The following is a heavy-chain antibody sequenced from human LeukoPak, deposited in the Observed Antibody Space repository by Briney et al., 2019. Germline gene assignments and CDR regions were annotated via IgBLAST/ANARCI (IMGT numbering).Heavy chain of an antibody. CDR1: GFTFSSYW. V-gene: IGHV3-7*01. Sequence: PGGSLRLSCAASGFTFSSYWMSWVRQAPGKGLEWVANIKQDGSEKYYVDSVKGRFTISRDNAKNSLYLQMNSLRAEDTAVYYCARDLGYDYVWGSYRYRDSWGQGTLVTVSS. D-gene: IGHD3-16*02. J-gene: IGHJ4*02. CDR3: ARDLGYDYVWGSYRYRDS. CDR2: IKQDGSEK.